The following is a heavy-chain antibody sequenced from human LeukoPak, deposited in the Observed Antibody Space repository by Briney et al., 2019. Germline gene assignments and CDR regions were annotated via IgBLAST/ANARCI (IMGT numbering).Heavy chain of an antibody. Sequence: GGSLRLSCAASGFTFSSYAMSWVRQAPGKGLEWVSSISGSGSGGSTYYADSVKGRFTISRDNSKNTLYLQMSSLRVEDTAVYYCAKSGYNRFDYWGQGTLVTVSS. J-gene: IGHJ4*02. CDR3: AKSGYNRFDY. V-gene: IGHV3-23*01. D-gene: IGHD5-24*01. CDR2: ISGSGSGGST. CDR1: GFTFSSYA.